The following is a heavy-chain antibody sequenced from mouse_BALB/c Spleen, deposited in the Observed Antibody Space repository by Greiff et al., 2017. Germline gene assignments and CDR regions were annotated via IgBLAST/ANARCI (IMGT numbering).Heavy chain of an antibody. CDR1: GFSLTSYG. J-gene: IGHJ4*01. V-gene: IGHV2-6-2*01. CDR2: IWSDGST. D-gene: IGHD2-14*01. Sequence: QVQLKESGPDLVAPSQSLSITCTVSGFSLTSYGVHWVRQPPGKGLEWLVVIWSDGSTTYNSALKSRLSISKDNSKSQVFLKMNSLQTDDTAMYYCARQRTGRYDEGDYYAMDYWGQGTSVTVSS. CDR3: ARQRTGRYDEGDYYAMDY.